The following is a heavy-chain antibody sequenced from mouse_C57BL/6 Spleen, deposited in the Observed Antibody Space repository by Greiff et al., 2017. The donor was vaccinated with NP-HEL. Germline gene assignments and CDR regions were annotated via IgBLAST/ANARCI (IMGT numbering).Heavy chain of an antibody. CDR1: GYAFSSSW. Sequence: QVQLQQSGPELVKPGASVKISCKASGYAFSSSWMNWVKQRPGKGLEWIGRIYPGDGDTNYNGKFKGKATLTADKSSSTAYMQLSSLTSEDSAVCGCARLRRGGDYAMEYWGQGTSGTVSA. J-gene: IGHJ4*01. CDR3: ARLRRGGDYAMEY. CDR2: IYPGDGDT. V-gene: IGHV1-82*01.